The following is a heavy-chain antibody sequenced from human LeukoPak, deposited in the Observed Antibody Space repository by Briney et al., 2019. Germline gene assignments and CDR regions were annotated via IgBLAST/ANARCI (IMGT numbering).Heavy chain of an antibody. CDR1: GFTFSIYG. CDR2: ISDSGAIT. D-gene: IGHD6-6*01. CDR3: AKLRAARSGY. V-gene: IGHV3-23*01. J-gene: IGHJ4*02. Sequence: PGGSLRLSCAASGFTFSIYGMNWVRQAPGKGLGWVSGISDSGAITNYADSVKGRFTISRDNSKNTLYLQMHSLRPEDTAIYYCAKLRAARSGYWGQGTLVTVSS.